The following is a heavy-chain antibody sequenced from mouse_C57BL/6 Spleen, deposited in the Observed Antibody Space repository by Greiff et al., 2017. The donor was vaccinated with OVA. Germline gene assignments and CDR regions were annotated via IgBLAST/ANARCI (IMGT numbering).Heavy chain of an antibody. V-gene: IGHV3-1*01. CDR3: ARKGGSYWYFDV. CDR2: ISYSGST. CDR1: GYSITSGYD. Sequence: EVQLQESGPGMVKPSQSLSLTCTVTGYSITSGYDWHWIRHFPGNKLEWMGYISYSGSTNYNPSLKSRISITHDTSKNHFFLKLNSVTTEDTATYYCARKGGSYWYFDVWGTGTTVTVSS. J-gene: IGHJ1*03. D-gene: IGHD1-1*02.